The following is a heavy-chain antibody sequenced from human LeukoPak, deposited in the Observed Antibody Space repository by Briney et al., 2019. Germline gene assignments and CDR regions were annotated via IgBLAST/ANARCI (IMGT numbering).Heavy chain of an antibody. J-gene: IGHJ6*02. V-gene: IGHV3-66*01. D-gene: IGHD4-11*01. CDR1: GFTVSSYY. CDR3: ARSYSDHLFGMDV. CDR2: MYSGGST. Sequence: GGSLRLSCAASGFTVSSYYMTWVRQAPGKGLEWVSVMYSGGSTYYADSVKGRVAISRDNSQNTVFLQMNSVRVEDTAVYYRARSYSDHLFGMDVWGQGTAVTVSS.